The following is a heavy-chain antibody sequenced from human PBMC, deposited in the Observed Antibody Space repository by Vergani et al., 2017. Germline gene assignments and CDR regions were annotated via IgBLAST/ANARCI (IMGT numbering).Heavy chain of an antibody. D-gene: IGHD3-22*01. CDR2: IIPIFGTA. V-gene: IGHV1-69*01. CDR1: GGTFSSYA. Sequence: QVQLVQSGAEVKKPGSSVKVSCKASGGTFSSYAISWVRQAPGQGLEWMGGIIPIFGTANYAQKFQGRVTITADESTSTAYMELSSLRSEDTAVYYCARSGYYDSSGYYGGAAYWGQGTLVTVSS. J-gene: IGHJ4*02. CDR3: ARSGYYDSSGYYGGAAY.